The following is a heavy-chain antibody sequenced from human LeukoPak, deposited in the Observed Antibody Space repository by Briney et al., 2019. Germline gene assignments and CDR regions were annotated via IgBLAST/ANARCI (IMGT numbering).Heavy chain of an antibody. CDR3: ARDAQRGFDYSNSLRY. Sequence: GGSLRLPCAASGFIFSHYGMHWVRQAPGKGLEWVAVIWSDGTNTFYAGSVKGRFTISRDNAQNTVFLQMSSLRVEDTAMYYCARDAQRGFDYSNSLRYWGHGTLVTVSS. J-gene: IGHJ4*01. D-gene: IGHD4-11*01. V-gene: IGHV3-30*12. CDR1: GFIFSHYG. CDR2: IWSDGTNT.